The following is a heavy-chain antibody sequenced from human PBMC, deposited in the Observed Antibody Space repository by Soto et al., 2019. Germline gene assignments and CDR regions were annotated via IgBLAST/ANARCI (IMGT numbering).Heavy chain of an antibody. Sequence: PSETLSLTCTVSGGSVSSGNYYWSWIRQPPGKGLEWIGFIYYTGSSSYNPSLKSRVTMSLDKSNNQFSLNVNSVTAADTAVYYCARDQPHSYGVYYFDYWGQGTPVTVSS. D-gene: IGHD5-18*01. CDR3: ARDQPHSYGVYYFDY. CDR2: IYYTGSS. V-gene: IGHV4-61*01. J-gene: IGHJ4*02. CDR1: GGSVSSGNYY.